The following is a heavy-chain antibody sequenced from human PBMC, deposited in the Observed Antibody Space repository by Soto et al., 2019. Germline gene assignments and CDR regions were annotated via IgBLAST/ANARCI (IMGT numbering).Heavy chain of an antibody. CDR1: GFIFSGYG. D-gene: IGHD3-9*01. J-gene: IGHJ6*02. V-gene: IGHV3-30*18. CDR2: ISYDGRRK. Sequence: QVQLVESGGGVVQPGGSLRLSCSGSGFIFSGYGMHWVRQPPGKGLEWVAVISYDGRRKYYEDSVKGRFTVSRDNSKNTVYLEMNSLRVEDSAIYYCANDILRDKIDWGMDVWGQGTTVTVSS. CDR3: ANDILRDKIDWGMDV.